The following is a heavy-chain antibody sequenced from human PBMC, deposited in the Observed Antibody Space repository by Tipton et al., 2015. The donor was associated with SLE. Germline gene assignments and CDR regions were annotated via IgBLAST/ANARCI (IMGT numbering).Heavy chain of an antibody. CDR1: GDSINTRYY. CDR3: GRAIGVHYFNL. D-gene: IGHD3-16*01. J-gene: IGHJ4*02. CDR2: LYPGGST. V-gene: IGHV4-61*02. Sequence: TLSLTCTVSGDSINTRYYWSWVRQPAGKGLEWIGRLYPGGSTNYSPALKSRVTISVDTSKTHFSLRLTSVTAADTAIYYCGRAIGVHYFNLWGQGTLVTVSS.